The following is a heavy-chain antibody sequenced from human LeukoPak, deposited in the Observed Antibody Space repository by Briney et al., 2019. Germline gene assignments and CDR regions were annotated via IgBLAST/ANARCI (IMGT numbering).Heavy chain of an antibody. D-gene: IGHD3-10*01. CDR2: ISSSSSYI. CDR3: ARANGSGKRPYFXX. J-gene: IGHJ4*02. CDR1: GFTFSSYS. V-gene: IGHV3-21*01. Sequence: GGSLRLSCAASGFTFSSYSMNWVRQAPGKGLEWVSSISSSSSYIYYADSVKGRFTISRDNAKNSLYLQMNSLRAEDTAVYYCARANGSGKRPYFXXWGQGTLVT.